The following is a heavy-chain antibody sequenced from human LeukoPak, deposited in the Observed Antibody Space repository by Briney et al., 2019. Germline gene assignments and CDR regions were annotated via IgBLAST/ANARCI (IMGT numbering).Heavy chain of an antibody. D-gene: IGHD3-10*01. CDR1: GGSISSYY. J-gene: IGHJ6*02. Sequence: SETLSLTCTVSGGSISSYYWSWIRQPPGKGLEWIGYIYYSGSTNYNPSLKSRVTISVDTSKNQFSLKLSSVTAADTAVYYCARDRAYYGSGSYLGNSYYYGMDVWGQGTTVTVSS. CDR2: IYYSGST. V-gene: IGHV4-59*01. CDR3: ARDRAYYGSGSYLGNSYYYGMDV.